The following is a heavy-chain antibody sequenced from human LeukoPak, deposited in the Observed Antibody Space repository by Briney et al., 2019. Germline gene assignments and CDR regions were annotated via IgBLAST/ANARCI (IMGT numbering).Heavy chain of an antibody. V-gene: IGHV3-33*01. J-gene: IGHJ4*02. CDR2: IRYDGSNV. D-gene: IGHD4-17*01. Sequence: PGGSLRLSCAASGLTFSSYGMHWVRQAPGKGLEWVAVIRYDGSNVYYADSVKGRFTISRDNSKNTLYLQMNSLRAEDTAVYYCARDKATVTTYHFDYWGQGTLVTVSS. CDR1: GLTFSSYG. CDR3: ARDKATVTTYHFDY.